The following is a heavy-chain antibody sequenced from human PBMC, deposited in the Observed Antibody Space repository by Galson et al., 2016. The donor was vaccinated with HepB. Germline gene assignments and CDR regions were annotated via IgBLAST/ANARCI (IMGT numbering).Heavy chain of an antibody. V-gene: IGHV3-33*01. Sequence: SLRLSCAASGFTLSSLGMHWVRQAPGKGLEWVAVIWYDGSNKYYADSVKGRFTISRDNSKNTLYLQMNSLRAEDTAVYYCARDAFYDTSGLVWHSDYWGQGTLVTVSS. CDR2: IWYDGSNK. CDR3: ARDAFYDTSGLVWHSDY. J-gene: IGHJ4*02. D-gene: IGHD3-22*01. CDR1: GFTLSSLG.